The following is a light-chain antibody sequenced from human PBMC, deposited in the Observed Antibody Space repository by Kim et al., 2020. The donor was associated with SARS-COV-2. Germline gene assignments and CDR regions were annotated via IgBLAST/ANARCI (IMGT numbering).Light chain of an antibody. CDR1: SLRTYY. J-gene: IGLJ3*02. V-gene: IGLV3-19*01. CDR2: GKN. Sequence: SELTQDPAVSVALGQTVRISCQGDSLRTYYASWYQQKAGQAPVLVVFGKNKRPSGIPDRFSGSRSGNTASLTITGTQAEDEADYYCNSRDSSGDHWVFGGGTQLTVL. CDR3: NSRDSSGDHWV.